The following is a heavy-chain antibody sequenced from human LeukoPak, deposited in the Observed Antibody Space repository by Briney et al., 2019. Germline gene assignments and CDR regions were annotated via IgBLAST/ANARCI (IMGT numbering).Heavy chain of an antibody. D-gene: IGHD3-22*01. Sequence: SETLSLTCTVSGDSVSSGGSYWSWVRQPPGKGLEWIGYISYSGGTYYNPSLQSRVTISVDTSKNQFSLKLSSVTAADTAVYYCARAGIVVAPGAFDIWGQGTMVTVSS. CDR1: GDSVSSGGSY. CDR2: ISYSGGT. V-gene: IGHV4-30-4*01. CDR3: ARAGIVVAPGAFDI. J-gene: IGHJ3*02.